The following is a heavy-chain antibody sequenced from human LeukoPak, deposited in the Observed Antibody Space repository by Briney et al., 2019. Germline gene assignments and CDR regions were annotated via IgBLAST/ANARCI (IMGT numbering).Heavy chain of an antibody. CDR2: IYTSGST. Sequence: SETLSLTCTVSGGSISSYYWSWIRQPAGKGLEWIGRIYTSGSTNYNPSLKSRVTISVDTSKNQFSLKLSSVTAADTAVYYCARDRLAYCSGGSCRRDAFDIWGQGTMVTVSS. D-gene: IGHD2-15*01. CDR1: GGSISSYY. J-gene: IGHJ3*02. V-gene: IGHV4-4*07. CDR3: ARDRLAYCSGGSCRRDAFDI.